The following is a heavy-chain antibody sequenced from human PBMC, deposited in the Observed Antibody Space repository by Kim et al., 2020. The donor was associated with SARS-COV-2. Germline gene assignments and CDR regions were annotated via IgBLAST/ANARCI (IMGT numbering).Heavy chain of an antibody. Sequence: GGSLRLSCAASGFTFGDYAMNWVRQAPGKGLEWVSCISCNSGSIDYADSVKGRFTISRDNAKNSLYLQMNSLRAEDTALYYCAKDRGIWPHYYYYGMDVWGQGTTGTVSS. J-gene: IGHJ6*02. CDR1: GFTFGDYA. V-gene: IGHV3-9*01. CDR2: ISCNSGSI. CDR3: AKDRGIWPHYYYYGMDV.